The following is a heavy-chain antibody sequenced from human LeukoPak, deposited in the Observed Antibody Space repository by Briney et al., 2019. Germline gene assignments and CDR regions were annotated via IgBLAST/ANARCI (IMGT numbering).Heavy chain of an antibody. CDR1: GFTFSDYN. J-gene: IGHJ4*02. CDR2: ISRSGSTK. D-gene: IGHD3-10*01. CDR3: ARGRVDY. V-gene: IGHV3-11*01. Sequence: GGSLRLSCAASGFTFSDYNMRWIRQAPGKGLEWVSSISRSGSTKYYADSVKGRFTISRDNAKNSLFLQMNSLRAEDTAVYYCARGRVDYWGQGSLVTVSS.